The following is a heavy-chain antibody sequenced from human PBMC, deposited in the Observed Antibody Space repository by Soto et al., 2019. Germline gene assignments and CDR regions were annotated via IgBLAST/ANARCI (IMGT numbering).Heavy chain of an antibody. CDR2: IIPIFGTA. D-gene: IGHD3-3*01. Sequence: SVKVSCKASGGTFSSYAISWVRQAPGQGLEWMGGIIPIFGTANYAQKFQGRVTITADESTSTAYMELSSLRSEDTAVYYCARGIKVLRFLEWLRSKYYYYYIDVWGKGTTVTVSS. V-gene: IGHV1-69*13. J-gene: IGHJ6*03. CDR1: GGTFSSYA. CDR3: ARGIKVLRFLEWLRSKYYYYYIDV.